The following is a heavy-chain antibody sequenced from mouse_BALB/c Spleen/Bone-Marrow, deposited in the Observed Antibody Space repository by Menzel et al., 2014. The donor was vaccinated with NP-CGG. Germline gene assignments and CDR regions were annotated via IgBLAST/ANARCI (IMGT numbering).Heavy chain of an antibody. CDR3: ARLIYGSSYIVDF. J-gene: IGHJ4*01. CDR1: GYTFTGYW. V-gene: IGHV1S81*02. Sequence: VQQQQSGAELVKPGASVKLSCKASGYTFTGYWMHWVKQRPGQGLEWIGEINPSNGRTNYNEKFKSKATLTVDKSSXTTYMQLSSLTSEDSAVFYCARLIYGSSYIVDFWGQGTSVTVSS. D-gene: IGHD1-1*01. CDR2: INPSNGRT.